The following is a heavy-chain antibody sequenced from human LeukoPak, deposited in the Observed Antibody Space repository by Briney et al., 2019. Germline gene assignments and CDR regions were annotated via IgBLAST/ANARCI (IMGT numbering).Heavy chain of an antibody. CDR1: GGSISSSSHY. J-gene: IGHJ4*02. D-gene: IGHD3-10*01. Sequence: PSETLSLTCTVTGGSISSSSHYWGWIRQPPGKGLEWIGSIYYSGSTYYNPSLKSRVTISIHTSKNQFSLKLNSVTAADTAVYYCARDKGLGMIRGVISLWGQGTLVTVSS. CDR2: IYYSGST. V-gene: IGHV4-39*07. CDR3: ARDKGLGMIRGVISL.